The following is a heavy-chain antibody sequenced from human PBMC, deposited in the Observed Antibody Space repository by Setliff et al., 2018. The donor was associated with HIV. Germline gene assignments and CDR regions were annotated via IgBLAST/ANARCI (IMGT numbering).Heavy chain of an antibody. CDR2: IYHSGIT. D-gene: IGHD3-16*01. CDR1: GGSISSYY. J-gene: IGHJ5*02. CDR3: ARAGRRTGHSYTWFDP. V-gene: IGHV4-59*01. Sequence: PSETLSLTCTGSGGSISSYYWSWIRQSPGKGLEWIGYIYHSGITNYNPSLKIRVTLSMDMSKNLFSLNLRSVTAADTAVYYCARAGRRTGHSYTWFDPWGQGTLVTVSS.